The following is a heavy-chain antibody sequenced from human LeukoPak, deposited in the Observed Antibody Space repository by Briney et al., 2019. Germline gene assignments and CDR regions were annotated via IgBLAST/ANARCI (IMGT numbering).Heavy chain of an antibody. CDR2: ISGSGGST. CDR3: AKVNAPTYYYDSSGYLTNDAFDI. J-gene: IGHJ3*02. Sequence: GSLRLSCAASGFTFSSYAMSWVRQAPGKGLEWVSAISGSGGSTYYADSVKGRFTISRDNSKNTLYPQMNSLRAEDTAVYYCAKVNAPTYYYDSSGYLTNDAFDIWGQGTMVTVSS. CDR1: GFTFSSYA. D-gene: IGHD3-22*01. V-gene: IGHV3-23*01.